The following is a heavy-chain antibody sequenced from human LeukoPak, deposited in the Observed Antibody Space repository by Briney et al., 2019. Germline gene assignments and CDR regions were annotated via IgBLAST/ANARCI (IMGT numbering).Heavy chain of an antibody. Sequence: ETLSLTCTVSGGSISSYYWSWVRQAPGKGLEWVSVIYSGGSTYYADSVKGRFTISRDSSKNTLYLQMNSLRAGDAAVYYCAKAPVTTCSGAYCYPFDYWSQGTLVTVSS. CDR2: IYSGGST. V-gene: IGHV3-53*01. D-gene: IGHD2-15*01. CDR3: AKAPVTTCSGAYCYPFDY. J-gene: IGHJ4*02. CDR1: GGSISSYY.